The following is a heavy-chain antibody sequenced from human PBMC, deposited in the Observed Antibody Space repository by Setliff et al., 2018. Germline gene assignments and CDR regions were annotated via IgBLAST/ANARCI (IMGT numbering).Heavy chain of an antibody. Sequence: GESLKISCKGSGYSFSDNWIGWVRQMPGKGLEWMGIIYPGDPDTRYSPSFQGQVTISADKSIRTAYLQWSSLKASDTAMYYCARPTYYYDSSGYPGNAFDIWGQGTMVTVSS. CDR3: ARPTYYYDSSGYPGNAFDI. CDR1: GYSFSDNW. CDR2: IYPGDPDT. D-gene: IGHD3-22*01. V-gene: IGHV5-51*01. J-gene: IGHJ3*02.